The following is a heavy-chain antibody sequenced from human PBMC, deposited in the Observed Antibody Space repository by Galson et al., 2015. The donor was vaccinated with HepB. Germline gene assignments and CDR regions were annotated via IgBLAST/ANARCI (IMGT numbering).Heavy chain of an antibody. CDR2: IYSGGST. J-gene: IGHJ5*02. CDR1: GFTVSSNY. D-gene: IGHD4-17*01. V-gene: IGHV3-53*01. CDR3: ARGVAGITVTKGFDP. Sequence: SLRLSCAASGFTVSSNYMSWVRQAPGTGLEWVSVIYSGGSTYYADSVKGRFTISRDNSKNTLYLQMDSLRAEDTAVYYCARGVAGITVTKGFDPWGQGTLVTVSS.